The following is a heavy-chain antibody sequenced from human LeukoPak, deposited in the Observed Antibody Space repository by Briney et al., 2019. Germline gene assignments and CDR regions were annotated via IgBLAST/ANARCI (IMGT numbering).Heavy chain of an antibody. Sequence: ASVNVSCKASGYTFTSYDINWVRQATGQGLEWMGWMNPNSGNTGYAQKFQGRVTMTRNTSISTAYMELSSLRSEDTAVYYCARAHPTPIEQQHHYTADLYYYYYYGMDVWGQGTTVTVSS. D-gene: IGHD2-2*02. CDR2: MNPNSGNT. V-gene: IGHV1-8*01. J-gene: IGHJ6*02. CDR1: GYTFTSYD. CDR3: ARAHPTPIEQQHHYTADLYYYYYYGMDV.